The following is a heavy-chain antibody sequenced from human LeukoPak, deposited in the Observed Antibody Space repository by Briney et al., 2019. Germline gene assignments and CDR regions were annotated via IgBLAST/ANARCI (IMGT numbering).Heavy chain of an antibody. CDR1: GGTFSSYA. Sequence: SLKVSCTASGGTFSSYAISRVRQAPGQGLEWMGGIFHIFGTANYAQTLQGRVTITAEKSTSTAYMELGSRRSGDTAGYYRAGGPPTGPKFDYWGREPWSPSPQ. V-gene: IGHV1-69*06. D-gene: IGHD4-17*01. CDR2: IFHIFGTA. J-gene: IGHJ4*02. CDR3: AGGPPTGPKFDY.